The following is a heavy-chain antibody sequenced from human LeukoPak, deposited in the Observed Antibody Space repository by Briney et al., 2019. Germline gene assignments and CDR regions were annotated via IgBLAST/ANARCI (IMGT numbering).Heavy chain of an antibody. D-gene: IGHD2-15*01. CDR2: INSDGSST. V-gene: IGHV3-74*01. Sequence: GGSLRLSCAASGFTFSSYWMHWVRQAPGKGLVWVSRINSDGSSTSYADSVKGRFTISRDNAKNTLYLQMDSLRAEDTAVYYCAKRPIVAASGPYFFDYWGQGTLVAVSS. J-gene: IGHJ4*02. CDR1: GFTFSSYW. CDR3: AKRPIVAASGPYFFDY.